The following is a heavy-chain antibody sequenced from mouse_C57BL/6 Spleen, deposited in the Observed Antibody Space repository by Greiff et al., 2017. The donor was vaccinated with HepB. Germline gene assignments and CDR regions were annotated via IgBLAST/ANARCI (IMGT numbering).Heavy chain of an antibody. V-gene: IGHV2-5*01. Sequence: QVQLQQSGPGLVQPSQSLSITCTVSGFSLTSYGVHWVRQSPGKGLEWLGVIWRGGSTDYNAAFMSRLSITKDNSKSQVFFKMNSLQADDTAIYYCAKRRDYDEGDWYFDVWGTGTTVTVSS. CDR3: AKRRDYDEGDWYFDV. J-gene: IGHJ1*03. CDR2: IWRGGST. D-gene: IGHD2-4*01. CDR1: GFSLTSYG.